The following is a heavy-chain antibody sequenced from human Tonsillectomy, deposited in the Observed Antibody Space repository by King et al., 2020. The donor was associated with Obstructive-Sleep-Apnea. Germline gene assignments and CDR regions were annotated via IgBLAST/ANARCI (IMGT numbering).Heavy chain of an antibody. CDR1: GFTVSSNY. V-gene: IGHV3-66*01. D-gene: IGHD3-22*01. CDR2: IYSGGST. CDR3: AREVWDSSGYYFGAFDI. Sequence: VQLVESGGGLVQPGGSLRLSCAASGFTVSSNYMSWVRQAPGKGLEWVSVIYSGGSTYYADSVKGRFTISRDNSKNTLYLQMNSRRAEDTAVYYCAREVWDSSGYYFGAFDIWGQGTMVTVSS. J-gene: IGHJ3*02.